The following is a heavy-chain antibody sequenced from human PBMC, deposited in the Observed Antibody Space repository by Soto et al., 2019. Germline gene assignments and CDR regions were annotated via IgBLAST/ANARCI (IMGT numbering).Heavy chain of an antibody. CDR1: GFTFSSYA. V-gene: IGHV3-23*01. CDR3: AKGGLYNSSWYEGY. CDR2: ISASGDST. J-gene: IGHJ4*02. D-gene: IGHD6-13*01. Sequence: EVQLLESGGALVQPGGSLRLSCAASGFTFSSYAMSWVRQAPGKWLEWVSSISASGDSTHNADSVKGRFAISRDNSKNTLDLQLNSLTAYDTAVYYCAKGGLYNSSWYEGYWGQGTLVTVSS.